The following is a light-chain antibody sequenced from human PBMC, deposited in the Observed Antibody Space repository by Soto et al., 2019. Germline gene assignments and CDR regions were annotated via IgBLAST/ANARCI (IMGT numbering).Light chain of an antibody. J-gene: IGKJ1*01. V-gene: IGKV1-5*01. Sequence: DIQMTQSPSTLSACVGDRVTITCRASQSISSWLAWYQQKPGKAPKLLIYAASTLQSGVPSRFSGSGSGTDFTLTISCLQSEDFATYYCQQYYSYPRTFGQGTKADIK. CDR1: QSISSW. CDR3: QQYYSYPRT. CDR2: AAS.